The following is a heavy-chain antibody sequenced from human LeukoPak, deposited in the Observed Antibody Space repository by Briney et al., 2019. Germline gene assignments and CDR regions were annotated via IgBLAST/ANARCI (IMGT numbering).Heavy chain of an antibody. D-gene: IGHD2-2*01. Sequence: ASVKVSCKASGYTFTGYYMHWVRQAPGQGLEWMGWINPNSGGTNYAQKFQGRVTMTRDTSISTAYMELSRLRSDDTAVYYCARSRVVVPAAMRYWGQGTLVTVSS. V-gene: IGHV1-2*02. CDR1: GYTFTGYY. CDR2: INPNSGGT. CDR3: ARSRVVVPAAMRY. J-gene: IGHJ4*02.